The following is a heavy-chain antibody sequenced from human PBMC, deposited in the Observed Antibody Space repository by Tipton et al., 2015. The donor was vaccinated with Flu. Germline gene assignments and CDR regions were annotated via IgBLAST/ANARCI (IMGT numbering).Heavy chain of an antibody. V-gene: IGHV4-31*03. CDR1: GGSISSGGYY. Sequence: TLSLTCTVSGGSISSGGYYWSWIRQHPGKGLEWIGYIYYSGSTYYNPSLKSRVTISVDTSKNQFSLKLSSVTAADTAAYYCARGGDYDILADWGQGTLVTVSS. CDR2: IYYSGST. D-gene: IGHD3-9*01. CDR3: ARGGDYDILAD. J-gene: IGHJ4*02.